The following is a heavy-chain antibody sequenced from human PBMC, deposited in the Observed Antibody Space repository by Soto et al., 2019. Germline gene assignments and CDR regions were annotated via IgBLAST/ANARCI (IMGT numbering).Heavy chain of an antibody. V-gene: IGHV4-59*01. D-gene: IGHD6-19*01. CDR3: ARFSGWYSAFVY. Sequence: PSETLSLTCTVSGASINNYYLSWIRQAPGKGLECIGYIYSSGSTNYNPSLKSRVTISVDTSKSDFSLKLTSVTAADTAVYYCARFSGWYSAFVYWGQGTPVTVSS. J-gene: IGHJ4*02. CDR1: GASINNYY. CDR2: IYSSGST.